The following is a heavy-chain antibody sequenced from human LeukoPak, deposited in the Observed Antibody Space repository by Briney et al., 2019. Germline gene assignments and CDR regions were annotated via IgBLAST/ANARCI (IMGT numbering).Heavy chain of an antibody. Sequence: GGSLRLSCAASGFTFDDYALHWVRQAPGKGLEWVSGISWNGGSIVYADSVKGRFTISRDNGKNFLFLQMNSLRPEDTALYYCAKPYNSSWGDAFDIWGQGTMVTVSS. CDR3: AKPYNSSWGDAFDI. D-gene: IGHD6-13*01. CDR2: ISWNGGSI. J-gene: IGHJ3*02. V-gene: IGHV3-9*01. CDR1: GFTFDDYA.